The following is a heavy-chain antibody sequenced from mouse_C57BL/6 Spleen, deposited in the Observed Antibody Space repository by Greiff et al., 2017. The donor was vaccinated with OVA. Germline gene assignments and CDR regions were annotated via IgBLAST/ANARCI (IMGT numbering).Heavy chain of an antibody. D-gene: IGHD2-5*01. CDR3: ARFLYRNYPYYAMDD. J-gene: IGHJ4*01. Sequence: VQLQQPGAELVMPGASVKLSCKASGYTFTSYWMHWVKQRPGQGLEWIGEIDPSDSYTNYNQKFKGKSTLTVDKSSSTAYMQLSSLTSEDAAVYYCARFLYRNYPYYAMDDWGQGTSVTVSS. CDR2: IDPSDSYT. V-gene: IGHV1-69*01. CDR1: GYTFTSYW.